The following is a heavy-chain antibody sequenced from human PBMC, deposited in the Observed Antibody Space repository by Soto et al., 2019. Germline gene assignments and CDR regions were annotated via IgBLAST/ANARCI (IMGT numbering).Heavy chain of an antibody. D-gene: IGHD1-26*01. J-gene: IGHJ4*02. CDR2: ISASSSYT. Sequence: QVLLVESGGGLVKPGGSLRLSCAASGFTLSDYYMNWMRQAPGKGPELVSYISASSSYTNYADSVQGRFTISRDNAKNSVYLQMNSLRAEDTAVYYCAFSPRPGGTGFDYWGQGTPVTVSS. V-gene: IGHV3-11*06. CDR3: AFSPRPGGTGFDY. CDR1: GFTLSDYY.